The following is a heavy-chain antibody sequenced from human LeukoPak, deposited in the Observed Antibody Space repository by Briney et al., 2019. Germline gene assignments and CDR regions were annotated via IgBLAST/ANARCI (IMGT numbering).Heavy chain of an antibody. Sequence: SETLTLTCTVPGGSVSGSYWSWIRLPPGKGLEWIGYVYHTGNTNYNPSLRSRATISLDTSKNDVTLDLRSVTAADTAIYYCARHPFATPFDFWGRGTLVTVSS. CDR2: VYHTGNT. CDR1: GGSVSGSY. V-gene: IGHV4-59*08. J-gene: IGHJ4*02. CDR3: ARHPFATPFDF.